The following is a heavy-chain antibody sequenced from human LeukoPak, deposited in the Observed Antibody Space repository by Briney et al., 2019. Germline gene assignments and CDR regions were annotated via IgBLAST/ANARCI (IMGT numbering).Heavy chain of an antibody. J-gene: IGHJ5*02. CDR3: AKGAIAARWFWFDP. CDR2: ISWDGGST. D-gene: IGHD6-6*01. V-gene: IGHV3-43*01. CDR1: GFTFDDYT. Sequence: GGSLRLSCAASGFTFDDYTMHWVRQAPEKGLEWVSLISWDGGSTYYADSVKGRFTVSRDNSKNSLYLQMNSLRTEDTALYYCAKGAIAARWFWFDPWGQGTLVTVSS.